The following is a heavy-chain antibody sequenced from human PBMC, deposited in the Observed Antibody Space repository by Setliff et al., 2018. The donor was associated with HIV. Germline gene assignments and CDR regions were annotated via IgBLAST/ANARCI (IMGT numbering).Heavy chain of an antibody. V-gene: IGHV4-59*11. J-gene: IGHJ4*02. Sequence: PSETLSLTCSVSGGSISNHYWSWIRQLPGKGLEWIGYIYYSGSTNYNPSLKSRVIISVDTSKNQFSLKLSSVTAADTAVYYCARAPFYYGSGSYQTFDYWGQGTLVTVTS. CDR2: IYYSGST. D-gene: IGHD3-10*01. CDR3: ARAPFYYGSGSYQTFDY. CDR1: GGSISNHY.